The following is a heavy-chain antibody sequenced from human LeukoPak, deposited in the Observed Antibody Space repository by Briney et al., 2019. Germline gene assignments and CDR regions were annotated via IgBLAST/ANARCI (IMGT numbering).Heavy chain of an antibody. Sequence: PSETLSLTCTVSGYSISSGYYWGWIRQPPGKGLEWIGSIYHSGSTYYNPSLKSRVTISVDTSKNQFSLKLSSVTAADAAVYYCARERIYYYYYMDVWGKGTTVTVSS. CDR2: IYHSGST. V-gene: IGHV4-38-2*02. CDR1: GYSISSGYY. CDR3: ARERIYYYYYMDV. D-gene: IGHD2-15*01. J-gene: IGHJ6*03.